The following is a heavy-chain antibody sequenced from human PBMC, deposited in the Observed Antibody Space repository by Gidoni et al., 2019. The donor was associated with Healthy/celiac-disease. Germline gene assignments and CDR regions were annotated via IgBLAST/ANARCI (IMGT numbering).Heavy chain of an antibody. CDR3: AKAPGYSYGPWGWYFDL. D-gene: IGHD5-18*01. V-gene: IGHV3-9*01. Sequence: EVQLVASGGGLVQPGRSLRLSCAASGFTFDDYAMHWVRQAPGKGLEWVSGISWNSVSIGYADSVKGRFTISRDNAKNSLYLQMNSLRAEDTALYYCAKAPGYSYGPWGWYFDLWGRGTLVTVSS. CDR2: ISWNSVSI. CDR1: GFTFDDYA. J-gene: IGHJ2*01.